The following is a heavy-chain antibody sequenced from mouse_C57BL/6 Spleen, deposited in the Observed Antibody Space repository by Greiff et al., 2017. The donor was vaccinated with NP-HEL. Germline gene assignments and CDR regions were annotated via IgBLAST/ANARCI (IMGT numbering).Heavy chain of an antibody. CDR2: ISSGSSTI. V-gene: IGHV5-17*01. J-gene: IGHJ2*01. Sequence: DVQLVESGGGLVKPGGSLKLSCAASGFTFSDYGMHWVRQAPEKGLEWVAYISSGSSTIYYADTVKGRFTISRDNAKNTLFLQMTSLRSEDTAMYYCARRIYYDYDDEGYYFDYWGQGTTLTVSS. CDR1: GFTFSDYG. D-gene: IGHD2-4*01. CDR3: ARRIYYDYDDEGYYFDY.